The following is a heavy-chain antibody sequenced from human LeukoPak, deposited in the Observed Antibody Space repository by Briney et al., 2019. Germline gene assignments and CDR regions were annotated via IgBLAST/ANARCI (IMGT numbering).Heavy chain of an antibody. CDR2: VFYSGRT. CDR3: ARALMDKGSSWYYYYYGMDV. D-gene: IGHD6-13*01. Sequence: SETLSLTCTVSGGSINDYYWNWIRQPPGKGLEWIAYVFYSGRTDYNPSLKSRVTMSVDTSKNQFSLKLSSVTAADTAVYYCARALMDKGSSWYYYYYGMDVWGQGTTVTVSS. J-gene: IGHJ6*02. V-gene: IGHV4-59*12. CDR1: GGSINDYY.